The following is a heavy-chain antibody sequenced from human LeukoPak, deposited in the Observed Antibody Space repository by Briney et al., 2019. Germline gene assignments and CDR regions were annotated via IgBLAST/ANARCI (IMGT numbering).Heavy chain of an antibody. J-gene: IGHJ3*01. D-gene: IGHD3-10*01. CDR3: ARHKSVSYDAFDL. CDR1: GYSISSGYY. Sequence: SETLSLTCTVSGYSISSGYYWGSIRQPPGKGLEWIGSIYHSGSTYYNPSLKSRVSMSVGTSKSQFSLELTSVTAADTAVYYCARHKSVSYDAFDLWGRGTMVTVSS. CDR2: IYHSGST. V-gene: IGHV4-38-2*02.